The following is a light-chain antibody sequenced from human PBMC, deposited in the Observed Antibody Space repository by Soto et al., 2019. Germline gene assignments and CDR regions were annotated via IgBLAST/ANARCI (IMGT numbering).Light chain of an antibody. V-gene: IGLV1-44*01. CDR2: GNS. CDR1: SSNIGYNA. Sequence: QSVLTQPPSASGTPGQRVTLSCSGSSSNIGYNAVNWYQQLPGTAPKLLMHGNSQRPSGVPDRFSVSESGTSGSLAITGLQAEDEAYYYCQSYDTSLSGVVFGGGTKLTVL. J-gene: IGLJ3*02. CDR3: QSYDTSLSGVV.